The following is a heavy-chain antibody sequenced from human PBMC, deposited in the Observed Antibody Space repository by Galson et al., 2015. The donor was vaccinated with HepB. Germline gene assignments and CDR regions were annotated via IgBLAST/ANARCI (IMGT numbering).Heavy chain of an antibody. V-gene: IGHV2-70*04. J-gene: IGHJ5*02. D-gene: IGHD4-23*01. CDR2: IVWDDKK. Sequence: PALVKPTQTLTLTCTFSGFSLSTKTMRLSWIRQPPGKALEWLGRIVWDDKKFYSTSLKTRLTISKDTSKNQVILTMTNMDPVDAATYYCARNGGNYDYFDPWGQGTLVTVSS. CDR1: GFSLSTKTMR. CDR3: ARNGGNYDYFDP.